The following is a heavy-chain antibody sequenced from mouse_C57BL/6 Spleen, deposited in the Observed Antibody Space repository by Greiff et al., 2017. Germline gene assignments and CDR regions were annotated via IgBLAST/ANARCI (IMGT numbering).Heavy chain of an antibody. Sequence: QVQLQQSGAELVKPGASVKMSCKASGYTFTTYPIEWMKQNHGKSLEWIGNFHPYNDDTKYNEKFKGKATLTVEKTSSTVYLELSRLTSDDSAVDYCGRGSTVVDGYAMDYWGQGTSVTVSS. V-gene: IGHV1-47*01. CDR1: GYTFTTYP. J-gene: IGHJ4*01. D-gene: IGHD1-1*01. CDR3: GRGSTVVDGYAMDY. CDR2: FHPYNDDT.